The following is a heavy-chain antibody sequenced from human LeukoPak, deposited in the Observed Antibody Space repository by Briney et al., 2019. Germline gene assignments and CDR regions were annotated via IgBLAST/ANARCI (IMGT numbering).Heavy chain of an antibody. D-gene: IGHD1-7*01. J-gene: IGHJ4*02. V-gene: IGHV1-69*05. CDR1: GGTFSSYA. Sequence: GASVKVSCKASGGTFSSYAISWVRQAPGQGLEWMGGIIPIFGTANYAQKFQGRVTITTDESTSTAYMELRSLRSEDTAVYYCASSVTGTTWGDLDYWGQGTLVTVSS. CDR2: IIPIFGTA. CDR3: ASSVTGTTWGDLDY.